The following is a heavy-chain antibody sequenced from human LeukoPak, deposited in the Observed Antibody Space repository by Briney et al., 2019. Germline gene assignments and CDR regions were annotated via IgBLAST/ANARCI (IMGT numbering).Heavy chain of an antibody. Sequence: SETLSLTCTVSGGSINSYYWSWIRQPAGKGLAWIVRIYSSGSTNYNPSLKSRVSMSVDTSKNQFSLKLTSVTAADTAVYYCARGGKATVVTMWGQGSLVTVSS. V-gene: IGHV4-4*07. CDR2: IYSSGST. J-gene: IGHJ4*02. CDR3: ARGGKATVVTM. D-gene: IGHD4-23*01. CDR1: GGSINSYY.